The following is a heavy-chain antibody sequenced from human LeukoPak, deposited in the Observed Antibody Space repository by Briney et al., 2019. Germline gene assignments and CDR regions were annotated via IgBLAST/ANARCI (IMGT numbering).Heavy chain of an antibody. CDR3: ARTAGYSYLAF. J-gene: IGHJ4*02. Sequence: ASVNVSCKASGNTFSGHYMHWVRQAPGQGLEWMGWLDPNSGGTNYAQKFQGRVSMTRDTSISTDYMELSRLRSDDTAVYYCARTAGYSYLAFWGQGTLVTVSS. CDR2: LDPNSGGT. V-gene: IGHV1-2*02. CDR1: GNTFSGHY. D-gene: IGHD5-18*01.